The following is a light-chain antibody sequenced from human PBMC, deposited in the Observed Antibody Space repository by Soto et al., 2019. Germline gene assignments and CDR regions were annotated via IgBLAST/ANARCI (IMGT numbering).Light chain of an antibody. Sequence: QSALTQPASVSGSPGQSITISCTGTSSDVGLYDYVSWYQQHPGKAPQLMIYAVSNRPSGVSNRFSASKSGNTASLFISGLQAEDEADYYCAAWDDSLNDPWVFGGGTKLTVL. J-gene: IGLJ3*02. CDR2: AVS. CDR3: AAWDDSLNDPWV. CDR1: SSDVGLYDY. V-gene: IGLV2-14*01.